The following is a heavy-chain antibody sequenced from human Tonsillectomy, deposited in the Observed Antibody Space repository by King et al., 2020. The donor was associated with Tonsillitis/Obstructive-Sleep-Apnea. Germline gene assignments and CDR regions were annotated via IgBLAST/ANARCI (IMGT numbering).Heavy chain of an antibody. CDR1: RYTFTGYY. Sequence: QLVQSGAEVKKPGASVMISCKASRYTFTGYYIHWVRQAPGQGLEWMGRINPNGGGANYAQKFKGRGTLTRDTSISTAYMELSRLRSDDTAVYYCARDVSLYSSSWGDAFDIWGQGTLVTVSS. CDR2: INPNGGGA. D-gene: IGHD6-13*01. CDR3: ARDVSLYSSSWGDAFDI. V-gene: IGHV1-2*06. J-gene: IGHJ3*02.